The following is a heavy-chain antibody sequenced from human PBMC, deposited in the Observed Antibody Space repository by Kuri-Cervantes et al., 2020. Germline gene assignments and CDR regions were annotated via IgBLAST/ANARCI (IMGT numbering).Heavy chain of an antibody. Sequence: SETLSLTCTVSDGSINSVSYYWGWIRQSPGKGLEWIGSVYFSGNTYSHSSLKSRVTILIDTSKNQFSLKLSSVTAADTAVYYCARRDYGGNLKLGPDDAFDIWGQGTMVTVSS. J-gene: IGHJ3*02. CDR3: ARRDYGGNLKLGPDDAFDI. D-gene: IGHD4-23*01. V-gene: IGHV4-39*01. CDR2: VYFSGNT. CDR1: DGSINSVSYY.